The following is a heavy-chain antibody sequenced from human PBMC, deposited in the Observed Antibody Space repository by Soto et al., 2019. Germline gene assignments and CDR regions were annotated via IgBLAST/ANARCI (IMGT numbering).Heavy chain of an antibody. D-gene: IGHD3-16*01. V-gene: IGHV1-69*13. CDR2: IIPIFGTA. Sequence: SVKVSFKASGGTFSSYAISWVRQAPGQGLEWMGGIIPIFGTANYAQKFQGRVTITADESTSTAYMELSSLRSEDTAVYYCAAMGGAPAFDYWGQGTLVTVSS. CDR3: AAMGGAPAFDY. J-gene: IGHJ4*02. CDR1: GGTFSSYA.